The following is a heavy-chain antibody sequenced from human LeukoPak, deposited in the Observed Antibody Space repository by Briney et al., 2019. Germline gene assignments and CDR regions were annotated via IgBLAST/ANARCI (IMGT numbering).Heavy chain of an antibody. CDR3: CIDEYGSGTSPGY. D-gene: IGHD3-10*01. CDR2: IRNKAFGGTP. CDR1: GFTFGDYA. V-gene: IGHV3-49*04. Sequence: HPGGSLRLSCTGSGFTFGDYALGWVRQAPGKGLEWVGFIRNKAFGGTPEHAAAVKGRFTISRDDSKSIAYLEMSSLKTEDTAMYYCCIDEYGSGTSPGYWGRGTLVTVSS. J-gene: IGHJ4*02.